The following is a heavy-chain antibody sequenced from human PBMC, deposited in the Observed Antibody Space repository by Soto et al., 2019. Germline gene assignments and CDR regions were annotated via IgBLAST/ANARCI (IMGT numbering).Heavy chain of an antibody. J-gene: IGHJ5*02. V-gene: IGHV4-30-2*06. D-gene: IGHD1-1*01. CDR1: GGSINSGRSS. CDR3: VRESTTSGPNWFDT. Sequence: SETLSLTCSVSGGSINSGRSSWNWIRQSPGKGLEWIAYIYHSGSTYYNPSLKSRVTISVDRSENQFSLKLTSVTVADTAVYYCVRESTTSGPNWFDTWGPGILVTVS. CDR2: IYHSGST.